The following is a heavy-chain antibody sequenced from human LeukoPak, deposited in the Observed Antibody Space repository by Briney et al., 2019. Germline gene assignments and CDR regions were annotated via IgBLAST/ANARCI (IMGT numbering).Heavy chain of an antibody. D-gene: IGHD6-13*01. CDR2: ISWNNGNI. CDR1: GITFGDYA. J-gene: IGHJ3*02. CDR3: AKGAKQQLGHDVFDI. V-gene: IGHV3-9*03. Sequence: GGSLRLSCAASGITFGDYAMHWVRHVPGKGLEWVSGISWNNGNIGYADSVKGRFTISRDNAKNSLYLQMNSLRAEDMALYYCAKGAKQQLGHDVFDIWGQGTMVTVSS.